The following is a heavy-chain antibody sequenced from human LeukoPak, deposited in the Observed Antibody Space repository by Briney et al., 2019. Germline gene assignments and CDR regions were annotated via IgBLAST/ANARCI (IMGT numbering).Heavy chain of an antibody. D-gene: IGHD4-17*01. CDR1: GFTFSSYA. CDR2: ISGSGGST. Sequence: PGGSLRLSCAASGFTFSSYAMSWVRQAPGKGLEWVSAISGSGGSTYYADSVKGRFTISRENSKNTLYLQMNSLRAEDTAVYYCAKVNLAVTTAFYYWGQGTLVTVSS. V-gene: IGHV3-23*01. CDR3: AKVNLAVTTAFYY. J-gene: IGHJ4*02.